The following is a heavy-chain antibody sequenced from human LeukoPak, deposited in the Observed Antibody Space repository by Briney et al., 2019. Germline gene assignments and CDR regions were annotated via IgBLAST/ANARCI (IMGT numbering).Heavy chain of an antibody. CDR3: AKDKGSSPTGDPIDY. CDR1: GFTSDDYA. Sequence: SLRLSCAASGFTSDDYAMHWVRQAPGKGLEWVSGISWNSGSIGYADSVKGRFTISRDNAKNSLYLQMNSLRAEDTALYYCAKDKGSSPTGDPIDYWGQGTLVTVSS. J-gene: IGHJ4*02. CDR2: ISWNSGSI. D-gene: IGHD6-6*01. V-gene: IGHV3-9*02.